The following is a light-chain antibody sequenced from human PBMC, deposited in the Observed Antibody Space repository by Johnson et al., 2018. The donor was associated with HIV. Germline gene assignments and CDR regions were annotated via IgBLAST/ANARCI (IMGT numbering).Light chain of an antibody. CDR3: ETWDSSLSGYYV. CDR1: NSNIGNNY. Sequence: QAVLTQPPSVSAAPGQRVSISCSGSNSNIGNNYVSWYQQLPGTAPKLLIYDNNKRPSGIPDRFSGSKSGTSATLGITGLQTGDEADYYCETWDSSLSGYYVFGTVTKLTVL. J-gene: IGLJ1*01. CDR2: DNN. V-gene: IGLV1-51*01.